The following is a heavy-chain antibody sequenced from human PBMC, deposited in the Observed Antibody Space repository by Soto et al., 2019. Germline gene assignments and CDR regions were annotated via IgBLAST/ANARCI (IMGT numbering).Heavy chain of an antibody. CDR1: GFSFGSYN. D-gene: IGHD6-19*01. Sequence: PGGSLRLSCAASGFSFGSYNMNWVRRAPGKGLEWVSYISRSSSTIYYADSVKGLFTIFRDNAENSLYLQMDSLRAEDTAVYFCARDHSTGWPGTFDFWGQGTPVTVSS. CDR2: ISRSSSTI. V-gene: IGHV3-48*01. CDR3: ARDHSTGWPGTFDF. J-gene: IGHJ4*02.